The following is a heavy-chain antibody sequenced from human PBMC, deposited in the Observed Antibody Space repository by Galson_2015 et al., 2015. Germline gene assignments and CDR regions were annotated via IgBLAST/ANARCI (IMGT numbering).Heavy chain of an antibody. CDR1: GFTFSSHW. Sequence: SLRLSCAASGFTFSSHWMSWVRQAPGKGLEWVANIKQDGSEKYYVDSVKGRFTISRDNAKNSLYLQMNSLRAEDTAVYYCARVGWSRIFDYWGQGTLVTVSS. CDR3: ARVGWSRIFDY. D-gene: IGHD6-19*01. J-gene: IGHJ4*02. V-gene: IGHV3-7*01. CDR2: IKQDGSEK.